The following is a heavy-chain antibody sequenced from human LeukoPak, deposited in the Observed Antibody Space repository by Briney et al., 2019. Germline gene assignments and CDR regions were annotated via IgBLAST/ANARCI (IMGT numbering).Heavy chain of an antibody. CDR1: GYTLTELS. CDR2: FDPEDGET. V-gene: IGHV1-24*01. J-gene: IGHJ6*03. D-gene: IGHD5-24*01. CDR3: ARARRDGYNYAYYYYYYMDV. Sequence: ASVKVSCKVSGYTLTELSMHWVRQAPGKGLEWMGGFDPEDGETIYAQKFQGRVTMTEDTSTDTAYMELRSLRSDDTAVYYCARARRDGYNYAYYYYYYMDVWGKGTTVTVSS.